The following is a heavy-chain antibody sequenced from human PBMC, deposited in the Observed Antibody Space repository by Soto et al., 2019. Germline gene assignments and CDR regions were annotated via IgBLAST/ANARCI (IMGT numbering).Heavy chain of an antibody. D-gene: IGHD2-2*02. CDR3: TTQARTSYCSSTSCYMAPYGMDV. V-gene: IGHV3-15*01. CDR2: IKSKTDGGTT. CDR1: GFTFSNAW. Sequence: PGGSLRLSCAASGFTFSNAWMSWVRQAPGKGLEWVGRIKSKTDGGTTDYAAPVKGRFTISRDDSKNTLYLQMNSLKTEDTAVYYCTTQARTSYCSSTSCYMAPYGMDVWGQGTTVTVSS. J-gene: IGHJ6*02.